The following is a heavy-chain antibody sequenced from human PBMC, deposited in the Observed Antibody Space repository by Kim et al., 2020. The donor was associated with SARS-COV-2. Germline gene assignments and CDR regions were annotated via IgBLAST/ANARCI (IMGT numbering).Heavy chain of an antibody. D-gene: IGHD3-16*01. CDR3: TRVPRRLLSFWDAFD. J-gene: IGHJ3*02. V-gene: IGHV3-73*01. Sequence: GGSLRLSCAASGFTFSGSAMHWVRQASGKGLEWVGRIRSKANSYAQTYAASVQGRITIYNDDLKPSAYMQMNSLKTEETAVCSCTRVPRRLLSFWDAFD. CDR1: GFTFSGSA. CDR2: IRSKANSYAQ.